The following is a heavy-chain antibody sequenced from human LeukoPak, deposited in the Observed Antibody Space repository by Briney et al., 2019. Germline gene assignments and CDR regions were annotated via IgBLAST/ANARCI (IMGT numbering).Heavy chain of an antibody. Sequence: GSSVKVSCKASGGTFSSYAISWVRQAPGQGLEWMGRIIPILGIANYAQKFQGRVTITADKSTSTAYMELRSLRSDDTAVYYCARGVGMVGATSGEFDYWGQGTLVTVSS. CDR2: IIPILGIA. CDR1: GGTFSSYA. V-gene: IGHV1-69*04. D-gene: IGHD1-26*01. J-gene: IGHJ4*02. CDR3: ARGVGMVGATSGEFDY.